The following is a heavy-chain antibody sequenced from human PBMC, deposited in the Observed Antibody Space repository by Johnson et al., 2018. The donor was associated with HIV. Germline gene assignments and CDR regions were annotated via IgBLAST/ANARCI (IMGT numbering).Heavy chain of an antibody. CDR3: AKDRQWGPRDAFDI. J-gene: IGHJ3*02. CDR2: ISFDGSSK. Sequence: VQLVESGGGLVQPGMSLRLSYADSGFTFSNYPMHWVRQAPGKGLEWVAVISFDGSSKYYTDSVTGRFTISRDNSKNTLFLQMNSLRAEDTAVYYCAKDRQWGPRDAFDIWGQGTMVTVSS. V-gene: IGHV3-30*14. D-gene: IGHD6-19*01. CDR1: GFTFSNYP.